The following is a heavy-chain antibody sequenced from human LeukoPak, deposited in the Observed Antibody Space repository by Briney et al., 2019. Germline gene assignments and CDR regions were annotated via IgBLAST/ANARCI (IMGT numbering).Heavy chain of an antibody. CDR2: IYYSGST. J-gene: IGHJ4*02. V-gene: IGHV4-30-4*01. Sequence: SQTLSLTCTVSGGSISSGDYYWSWLRQPPGTGLEWIGYIYYSGSTYYNPSLKSRVTISVDTSKNQFSLKLSSVTAADTAVYYCARALSPYDYGDLRFDYWGQGTLVTVSS. CDR3: ARALSPYDYGDLRFDY. CDR1: GGSISSGDYY. D-gene: IGHD4-17*01.